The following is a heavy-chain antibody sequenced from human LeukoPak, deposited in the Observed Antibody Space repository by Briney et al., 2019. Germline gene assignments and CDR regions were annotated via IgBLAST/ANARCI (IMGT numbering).Heavy chain of an antibody. CDR3: ARDQTYYDFWSGYRNDAFDI. J-gene: IGHJ3*02. CDR1: GGTFSSYA. CDR2: IIPIFGTA. Sequence: ASVKVSCKASGGTFSSYAISWVRQAPGQGLERMGGIIPIFGTANYAQKFQGRVTITADKSTSTAYMELSSLRSEDTAVYYCARDQTYYDFWSGYRNDAFDIWGQGTMVTVSS. V-gene: IGHV1-69*06. D-gene: IGHD3-3*01.